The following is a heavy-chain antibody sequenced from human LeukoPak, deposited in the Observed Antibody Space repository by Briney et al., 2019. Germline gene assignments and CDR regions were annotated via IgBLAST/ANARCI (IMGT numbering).Heavy chain of an antibody. J-gene: IGHJ3*02. D-gene: IGHD5-24*01. CDR3: ARSVEMTTIGAFYI. Sequence: GESLKISCKGSGYSFTNYWIGWVRQMPGKGLEWMGIIYPGDSDTRYSPSFEGQVTISADKSISTAYLQWSSLKASDTAMYYCARSVEMTTIGAFYIWGQGTMVTVSS. V-gene: IGHV5-51*01. CDR2: IYPGDSDT. CDR1: GYSFTNYW.